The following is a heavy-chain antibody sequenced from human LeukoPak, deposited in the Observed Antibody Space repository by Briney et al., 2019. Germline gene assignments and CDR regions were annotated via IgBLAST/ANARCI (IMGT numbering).Heavy chain of an antibody. CDR2: ISGSGAST. Sequence: GGSLRLSCLTSGFTFSTNAMSWVRQAPGKGLEWISGISGSGASTYYADSVTGRFTISRDNSRNTLYPQMNSLRGDDTAVYYCAKDVGKWESLHFFDYWGQGTLVTVSS. J-gene: IGHJ4*02. CDR3: AKDVGKWESLHFFDY. V-gene: IGHV3-23*01. CDR1: GFTFSTNA. D-gene: IGHD1-26*01.